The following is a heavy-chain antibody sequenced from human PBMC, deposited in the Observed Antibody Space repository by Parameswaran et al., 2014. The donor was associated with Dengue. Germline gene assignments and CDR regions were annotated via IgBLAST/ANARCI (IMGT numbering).Heavy chain of an antibody. CDR3: ARLVAAAGQYYFDY. Sequence: WVRQAPGQGLEWMGWISAYNGNTNYAQKLQGRVTMTTDTSTSTAYMELRSLRSDDTAVYYCARLVAAAGQYYFDYWGQGTLVTVSS. V-gene: IGHV1-18*01. J-gene: IGHJ4*02. D-gene: IGHD6-13*01. CDR2: ISAYNGNT.